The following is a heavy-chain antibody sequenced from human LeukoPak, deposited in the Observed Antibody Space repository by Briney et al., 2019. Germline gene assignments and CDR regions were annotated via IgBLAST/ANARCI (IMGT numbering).Heavy chain of an antibody. CDR2: IYDSGST. CDR3: ARGRAVVVMSSYYYYMDV. D-gene: IGHD2-21*01. Sequence: SETVSVTCAVPGGSLSSTYWCWIWQTPGKGLEWSGYIYDSGSTNYNPSRKSRVTISVDTSKEQFSLKLSSVTAADTAVYYCARGRAVVVMSSYYYYMDVWGKGTTVTVSS. CDR1: GGSLSSTY. V-gene: IGHV4-59*08. J-gene: IGHJ6*03.